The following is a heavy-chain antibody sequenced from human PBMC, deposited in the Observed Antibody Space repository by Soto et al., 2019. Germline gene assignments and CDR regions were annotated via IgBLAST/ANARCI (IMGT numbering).Heavy chain of an antibody. J-gene: IGHJ6*02. V-gene: IGHV4-39*01. Sequence: SETLSLTCTVSGGSISSSSYYWGWIRQPPGKGLEWIGSIYYSGSTYYNPSLKSRVTISVDTSKNQFSLKLSSVTAADTAVYYCARQPHSYYYDSSGYPLYGMDVWGQGTTVTVSS. CDR3: ARQPHSYYYDSSGYPLYGMDV. CDR1: GGSISSSSYY. D-gene: IGHD3-22*01. CDR2: IYYSGST.